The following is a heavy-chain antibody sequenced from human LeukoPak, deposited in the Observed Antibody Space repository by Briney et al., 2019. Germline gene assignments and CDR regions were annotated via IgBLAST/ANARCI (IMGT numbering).Heavy chain of an antibody. Sequence: GSLRLSCAASGFTFSSYSMNWVRQAPGKGLEWVSSISSSSSYIYYADSVKGRFTISRDNAKNSLYLQMNSLRAEDTAVYYCARQGVAAAAYNWFDPWGQGTLVTVSS. CDR3: ARQGVAAAAYNWFDP. CDR1: GFTFSSYS. CDR2: ISSSSSYI. V-gene: IGHV3-21*01. D-gene: IGHD6-13*01. J-gene: IGHJ5*02.